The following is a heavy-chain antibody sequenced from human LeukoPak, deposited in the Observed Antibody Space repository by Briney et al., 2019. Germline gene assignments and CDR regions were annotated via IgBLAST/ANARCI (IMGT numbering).Heavy chain of an antibody. J-gene: IGHJ6*02. V-gene: IGHV3-11*01. CDR1: GFTFSDYY. CDR3: ARDSVAYSHGYYYYYYGMDV. D-gene: IGHD5-18*01. Sequence: PGGSLRLSCAASGFTFSDYYMSWIRQAPGKGLEWVSYISSSGSTIYYADSVKGRFTISRDNAKNSLYLQMNSLRAEDTAVYYCARDSVAYSHGYYYYYYGMDVWGQGTTVTVSS. CDR2: ISSSGSTI.